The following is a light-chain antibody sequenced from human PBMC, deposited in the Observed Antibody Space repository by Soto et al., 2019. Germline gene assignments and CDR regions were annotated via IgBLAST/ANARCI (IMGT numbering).Light chain of an antibody. Sequence: DIQMTQSPSTLSASVGGRVTITCRASRFASDYLAWSQQRPGEAPRMLNSKASTLESGVPSRFSGSGSGTHFTPTITSLQPADSATSSCQPDNSYTATFGQGTKVEI. J-gene: IGKJ1*01. CDR3: QPDNSYTAT. CDR2: KAS. V-gene: IGKV1-5*03. CDR1: RFASDY.